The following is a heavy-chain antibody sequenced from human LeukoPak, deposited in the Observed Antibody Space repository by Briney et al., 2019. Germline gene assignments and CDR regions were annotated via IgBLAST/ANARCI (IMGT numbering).Heavy chain of an antibody. V-gene: IGHV3-48*01. CDR3: ARGSTYYDSSGQVPFDY. Sequence: PGGSLRLSCAASGFTFSTYSMNWVRQAPGKGLEWVSYISSSSSTIYYADSVKGRFTISRDNVKNSLYLQMNSLRAEDTAVYYCARGSTYYDSSGQVPFDYWGQGTLVTVSS. CDR1: GFTFSTYS. J-gene: IGHJ4*02. CDR2: ISSSSSTI. D-gene: IGHD3-22*01.